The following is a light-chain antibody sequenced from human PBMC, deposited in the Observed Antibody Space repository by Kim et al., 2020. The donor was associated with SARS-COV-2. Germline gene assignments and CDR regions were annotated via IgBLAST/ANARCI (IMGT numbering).Light chain of an antibody. CDR3: CSCAGSSTFPLV. CDR1: SSDVGSYNL. J-gene: IGLJ1*01. V-gene: IGLV2-23*02. CDR2: EVS. Sequence: QSALTQPASVSGSPGQSITISRTGTSSDVGSYNLVSWYQQHPGKAPKLMIYEVSKRPSGVSNRFSGSKSGNTASLTISGLQAEDEADYYCCSCAGSSTFPLVFGTGTKVTVL.